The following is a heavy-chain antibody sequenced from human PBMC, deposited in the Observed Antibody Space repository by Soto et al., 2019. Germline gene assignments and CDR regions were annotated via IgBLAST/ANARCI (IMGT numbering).Heavy chain of an antibody. CDR2: ISGSGGST. CDR3: AKGSYCSGSYIDLDS. Sequence: RRLSFAASGFTFSSYAMSWVRQAPGKGLEWVSVISGSGGSTYYADSVKGRFTISRDNSKNTLYLQMNSLRAEDTAVYYCAKGSYCSGSYIDLDSRGQGTLVTVSS. CDR1: GFTFSSYA. V-gene: IGHV3-23*01. D-gene: IGHD3-10*01. J-gene: IGHJ4*02.